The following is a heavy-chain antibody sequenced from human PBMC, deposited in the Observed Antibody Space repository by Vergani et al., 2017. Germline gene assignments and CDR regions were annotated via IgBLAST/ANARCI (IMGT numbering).Heavy chain of an antibody. J-gene: IGHJ6*02. D-gene: IGHD2-2*01. CDR3: ARGSLGSSTSWQEYYYYYGMDV. CDR2: IIPIFGTA. Sequence: QVQLVQSGAEVKKPGSSVKVSCKASGGTFSSYAISWVRQAPGQGLEWMGGIIPIFGTANYAQKFQGRVTITADESTSTAYMELSSLRSEDTAVYYCARGSLGSSTSWQEYYYYYGMDVWGQGTTVTVSS. CDR1: GGTFSSYA. V-gene: IGHV1-69*01.